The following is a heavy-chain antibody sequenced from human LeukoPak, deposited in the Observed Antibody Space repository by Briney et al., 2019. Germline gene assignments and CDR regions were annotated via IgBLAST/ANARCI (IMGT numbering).Heavy chain of an antibody. CDR3: ARDLPKPGSSSSLAFDI. CDR2: FDPEGGET. J-gene: IGHJ3*02. Sequence: ASVKVSCKVSGYTLTELSMHWVRQAPGKGLEWMGGFDPEGGETIYAQKFQGRVTMTEDTTTDTAYMELSSLRSEDTAVYYCARDLPKPGSSSSLAFDIWGQGTMVTVSS. V-gene: IGHV1-24*01. D-gene: IGHD6-6*01. CDR1: GYTLTELS.